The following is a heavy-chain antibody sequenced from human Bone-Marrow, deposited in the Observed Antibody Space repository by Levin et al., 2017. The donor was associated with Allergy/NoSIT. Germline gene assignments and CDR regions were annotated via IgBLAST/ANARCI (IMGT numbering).Heavy chain of an antibody. D-gene: IGHD3-10*01. V-gene: IGHV2-5*02. CDR1: GFSLSTSGVG. Sequence: SGPTLVKPTQTLTLTCTFSGFSLSTSGVGVDWIRQSPGKALEWLALIYWDDDKRYSPSLKTRLTIIKDISKNLVVLKMTNMDPLDTATYYCAHRNGSHLPTRSWLDTWGQGILVTVSS. J-gene: IGHJ5*02. CDR2: IYWDDDK. CDR3: AHRNGSHLPTRSWLDT.